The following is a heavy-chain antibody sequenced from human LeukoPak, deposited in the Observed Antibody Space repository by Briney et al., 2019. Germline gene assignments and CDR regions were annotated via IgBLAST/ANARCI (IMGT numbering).Heavy chain of an antibody. V-gene: IGHV4-39*01. CDR2: IFYRGST. CDR1: GGPISSNDYY. J-gene: IGHJ2*01. D-gene: IGHD2-2*01. Sequence: SETLSLTCAVSGGPISSNDYYWGWMRQPPGKGLEWIGSIFYRGSTYYNPSLQSRLTISVDTSKDQFSLKLSSVTAADTAVYYCARNASRYFDLWGRGTIVTVSS. CDR3: ARNASRYFDL.